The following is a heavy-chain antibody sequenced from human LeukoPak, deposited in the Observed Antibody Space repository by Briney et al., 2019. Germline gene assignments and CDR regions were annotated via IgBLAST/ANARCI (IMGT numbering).Heavy chain of an antibody. CDR1: GFTFSSYG. V-gene: IGHV3-30*02. Sequence: PGGSLRLSCAAPGFTFSSYGMHWVRQAPGKGLEWVAFIRYDGSNKYYADSVKGRFTISRDNSKNTLYLQMNSLRAEDTAVYYCAKDSKDYYYYMDVWGKGTTVTVSS. CDR2: IRYDGSNK. CDR3: AKDSKDYYYYMDV. J-gene: IGHJ6*03.